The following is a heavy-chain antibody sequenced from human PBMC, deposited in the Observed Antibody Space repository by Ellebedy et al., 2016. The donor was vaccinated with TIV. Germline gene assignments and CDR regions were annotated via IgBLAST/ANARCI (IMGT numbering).Heavy chain of an antibody. V-gene: IGHV1-18*04. CDR3: ARGDSSSYYWYYFDY. CDR2: IRVKNGET. D-gene: IGHD6-13*01. J-gene: IGHJ4*02. CDR1: GYSFTSFG. Sequence: AASVKVSCKASGYSFTSFGISWVRQAPGQGLEWMGWIRVKNGETNYVEKLQGRVTMTTDTSTSTAYMELRSLRSDDTAMYYCARGDSSSYYWYYFDYWGQGTLVTVSS.